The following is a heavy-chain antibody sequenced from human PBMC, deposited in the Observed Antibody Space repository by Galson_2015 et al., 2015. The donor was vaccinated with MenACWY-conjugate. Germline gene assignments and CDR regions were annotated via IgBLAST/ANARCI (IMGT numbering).Heavy chain of an antibody. CDR3: VTGSTIDALDF. CDR2: IKSKYDGGTT. CDR1: GFIFSNAW. J-gene: IGHJ3*01. Sequence: LRLSCAASGFIFSNAWMNWVRQAPGKGLEWVGRIKSKYDGGTTDYASPVKGRFTLSRDDSKNTLYLQVNSLKAEDTAMYYCVTGSTIDALDFWGQGTMITVSS. D-gene: IGHD2/OR15-2a*01. V-gene: IGHV3-15*07.